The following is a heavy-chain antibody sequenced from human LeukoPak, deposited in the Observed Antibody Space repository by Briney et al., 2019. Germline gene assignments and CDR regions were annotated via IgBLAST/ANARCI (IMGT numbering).Heavy chain of an antibody. D-gene: IGHD1-26*01. CDR2: ISGRGDKT. V-gene: IGHV3-23*01. CDR1: GLTFSTYW. CDR3: AKGIQWELPLEY. J-gene: IGHJ4*02. Sequence: GGSLRLSCAASGLTFSTYWMHWVRQAPGKGLEWVSVISGRGDKTYYAGSAKGRFTISRDNSKNTLYLQMNSLGDVDTAIYYCAKGIQWELPLEYWGQGTLVTVSS.